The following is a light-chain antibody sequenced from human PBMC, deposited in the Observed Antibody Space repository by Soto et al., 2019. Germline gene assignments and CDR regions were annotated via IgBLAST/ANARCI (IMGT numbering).Light chain of an antibody. CDR1: QGISSY. J-gene: IGKJ2*01. CDR3: QQLNSYPRT. CDR2: AAS. Sequence: IQLTQSPSSLSASVGDRVTITCRASQGISSYLAWYQQKPGKAPKLLISAASTWQSGVPTRFSGSGSRTDFPLTISSLQPEDSATYYCQQLNSYPRTFGQGTKLEIK. V-gene: IGKV1-9*01.